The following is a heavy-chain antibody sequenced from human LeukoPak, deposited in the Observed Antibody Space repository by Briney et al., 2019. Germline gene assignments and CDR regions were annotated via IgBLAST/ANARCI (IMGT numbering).Heavy chain of an antibody. CDR2: VSYSGTT. J-gene: IGHJ4*02. CDR3: AKLTCSSTFCPLDY. D-gene: IGHD2-2*01. Sequence: SETLSLTCTVSGVFISSSENYWGWIRQPPGKGLEWIGTVSYSGTTYYSPSLKSRVTISVDTSKNQFSLRLTSVTAADTALYYCAKLTCSSTFCPLDYWGQGTLVTVSS. CDR1: GVFISSSENY. V-gene: IGHV4-39*01.